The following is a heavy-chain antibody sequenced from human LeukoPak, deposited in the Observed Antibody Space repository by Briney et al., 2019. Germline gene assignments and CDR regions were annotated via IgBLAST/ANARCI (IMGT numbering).Heavy chain of an antibody. CDR2: IYVTGST. CDR1: GGSISSGLYY. CDR3: ARDPGTTGEVKFDP. D-gene: IGHD1-7*01. J-gene: IGHJ5*02. Sequence: SQTLSLTCTVSGGSISSGLYYWSWIRQPAGKALEWIGRIYVTGSTTYNPSLESRVTMSLDTSKNHFSLKLRSVTAADTAVYYCARDPGTTGEVKFDPWGQGTLVTVSS. V-gene: IGHV4-61*02.